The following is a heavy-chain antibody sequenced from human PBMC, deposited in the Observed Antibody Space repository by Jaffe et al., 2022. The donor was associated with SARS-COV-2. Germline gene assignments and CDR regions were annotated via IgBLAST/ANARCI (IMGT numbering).Heavy chain of an antibody. Sequence: QVQLQESGPGLVKPSETLSLTCTVSDDSISSYYWNWIRQPPGKGLEWIGYIHYTGSSKYNPSLKSRVTMSVDTSKNHFSLKLSSVTAADSAVYYCARWGERHGSGTSVRAFDIWGQGTTVTVSS. V-gene: IGHV4-59*01. J-gene: IGHJ3*02. CDR2: IHYTGSS. CDR3: ARWGERHGSGTSVRAFDI. D-gene: IGHD3-10*01. CDR1: DDSISSYY.